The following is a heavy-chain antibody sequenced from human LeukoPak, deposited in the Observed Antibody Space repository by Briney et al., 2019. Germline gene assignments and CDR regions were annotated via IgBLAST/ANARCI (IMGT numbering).Heavy chain of an antibody. J-gene: IGHJ4*02. CDR1: GYTFTGYY. CDR3: ARGPQIVGATKRGPNFDY. Sequence: ASVKVSCKASGYTFTGYYMHWVRQAPGQGLEWMGIINPSGGSTSYAQKFQGRVTMTRDMSTSTVYMELSSLRSEDTAVYYCARGPQIVGATKRGPNFDYWGQGTLVTVSS. D-gene: IGHD1-26*01. CDR2: INPSGGST. V-gene: IGHV1-46*01.